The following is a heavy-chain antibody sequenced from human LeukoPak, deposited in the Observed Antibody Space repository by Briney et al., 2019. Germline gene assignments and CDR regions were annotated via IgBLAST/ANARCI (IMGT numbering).Heavy chain of an antibody. Sequence: GGSLRLSCAASGFTFSSYWMSWVRQAPGKGLEWVSAISGSGGSTYYADSVKGRFTISRDNSKNTLYLQMNSLRAEDTAVYYCAKVLAGDSSGYHRDAFDIWGQGTMVTVSS. V-gene: IGHV3-23*01. D-gene: IGHD3-22*01. CDR1: GFTFSSYW. CDR2: ISGSGGST. CDR3: AKVLAGDSSGYHRDAFDI. J-gene: IGHJ3*02.